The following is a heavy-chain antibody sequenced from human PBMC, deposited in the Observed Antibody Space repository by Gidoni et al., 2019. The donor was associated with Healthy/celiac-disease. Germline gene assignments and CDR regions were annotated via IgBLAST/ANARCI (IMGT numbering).Heavy chain of an antibody. Sequence: QVQLQQWGAGLLKPSETLSLTCAVYGGSFSGYYWSWIRQPPGKGLEWIGEINHSGSTNYNPSLKSRVTRSVDTSKNQFSLKLSSVTAADTAVYYCARGPLRPPYNWFDPWGQGTLVTVSS. J-gene: IGHJ5*02. CDR3: ARGPLRPPYNWFDP. V-gene: IGHV4-34*01. CDR1: GGSFSGYY. D-gene: IGHD3-16*01. CDR2: INHSGST.